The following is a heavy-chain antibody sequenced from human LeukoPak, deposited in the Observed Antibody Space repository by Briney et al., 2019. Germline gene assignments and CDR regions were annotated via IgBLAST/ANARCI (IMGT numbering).Heavy chain of an antibody. CDR1: GFSFSDNF. CDR2: INSGGDTI. Sequence: GGSLRLSCTASGFSFSDNFMGWIRQAPGKGLAWVSYINSGGDTIHYSDSVKGRFSISRDNSKRSLFLQMNRLTIDDTAVYCCARGGYGWTFKQWGQGTLVSVSS. J-gene: IGHJ4*02. V-gene: IGHV3-11*01. CDR3: ARGGYGWTFKQ. D-gene: IGHD5-18*01.